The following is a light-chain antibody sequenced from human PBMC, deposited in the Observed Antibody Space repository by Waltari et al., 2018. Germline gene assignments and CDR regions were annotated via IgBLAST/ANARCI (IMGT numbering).Light chain of an antibody. Sequence: EIVLTQSPGTLSLSPGERATLSCRASQSVGRYLAWYQQKPGQAPRLLIYGASTRATGIPDRFSGGGSGTDFSLIISRLEPEDFAVYFCQKYEALPATFGQGTKVEIK. CDR2: GAS. V-gene: IGKV3-20*01. CDR1: QSVGRY. J-gene: IGKJ1*01. CDR3: QKYEALPAT.